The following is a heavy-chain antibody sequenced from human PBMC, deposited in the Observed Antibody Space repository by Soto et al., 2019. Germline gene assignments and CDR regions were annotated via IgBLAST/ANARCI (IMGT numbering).Heavy chain of an antibody. CDR2: INSDGSIT. Sequence: WGSLRLSCAASGFTFSSYWMHWVRQDPGKGLVWVSRINSDGSITSYADSVKGRFTISRDKAKNTLYLQMNSLRAEDTAVYYCASPHRTPYYYYGMDGWGKGNTVTVSA. J-gene: IGHJ6*04. CDR3: ASPHRTPYYYYGMDG. CDR1: GFTFSSYW. V-gene: IGHV3-74*01.